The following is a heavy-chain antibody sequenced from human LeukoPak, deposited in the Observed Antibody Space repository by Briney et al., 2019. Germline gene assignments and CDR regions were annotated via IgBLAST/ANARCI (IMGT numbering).Heavy chain of an antibody. D-gene: IGHD6-25*01. CDR3: LRDAQRPRLTPDY. J-gene: IGHJ4*02. CDR1: GYTFNTYG. Sequence: GASVKVSCKASGYTFNTYGISWVRQAPGQGLEWMGWISTYNGDVNYVQNLQGRVTMTTDTSASTAYMVLMSLRSDDTAVYYCLRDAQRPRLTPDYWGQGTLVTVSS. V-gene: IGHV1-18*01. CDR2: ISTYNGDV.